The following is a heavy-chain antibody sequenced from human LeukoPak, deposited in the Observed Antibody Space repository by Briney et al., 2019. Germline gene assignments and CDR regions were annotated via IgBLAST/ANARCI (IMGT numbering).Heavy chain of an antibody. J-gene: IGHJ4*02. D-gene: IGHD3-10*01. CDR3: AKEYYGSGNYCDY. Sequence: GGSLRLSCAASGFPFSNYGMHWVRQAPGKGLEWVAFIRDDGDNYYHADSVKGRFTISRDNSKNTLYLDMNGLRPEDTGFYYCAKEYYGSGNYCDYWGQGTLVTVSS. CDR1: GFPFSNYG. V-gene: IGHV3-30*02. CDR2: IRDDGDNY.